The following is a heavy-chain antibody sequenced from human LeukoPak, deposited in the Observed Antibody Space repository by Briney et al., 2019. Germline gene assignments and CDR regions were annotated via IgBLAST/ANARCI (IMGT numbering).Heavy chain of an antibody. Sequence: GGSLRLSCAASGFTFSSYAMSWVRQAPGKGLEWVSAISGSGGSTYYADSVKGRFTISRDNSKNTLYLQMNSLRAEDTAVYYCATLVLTTGEYYYMDVWGKGTTVTVSS. CDR1: GFTFSSYA. V-gene: IGHV3-23*01. J-gene: IGHJ6*03. CDR3: ATLVLTTGEYYYMDV. D-gene: IGHD3-9*01. CDR2: ISGSGGST.